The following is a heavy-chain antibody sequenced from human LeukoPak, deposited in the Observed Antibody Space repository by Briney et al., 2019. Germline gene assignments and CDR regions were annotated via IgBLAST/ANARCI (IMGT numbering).Heavy chain of an antibody. CDR3: ARGILTEGY. CDR2: INHSGST. J-gene: IGHJ4*02. Sequence: SETLSLTCAVYGGSFSGYYWSWIRQPPGKGLEWIGEINHSGSTNYNPSLKSRVTISVDTSKNQFSLKLSSVTAADTAVYYCARGILTEGYWGQGTLVTVSS. CDR1: GGSFSGYY. V-gene: IGHV4-34*01. D-gene: IGHD3-9*01.